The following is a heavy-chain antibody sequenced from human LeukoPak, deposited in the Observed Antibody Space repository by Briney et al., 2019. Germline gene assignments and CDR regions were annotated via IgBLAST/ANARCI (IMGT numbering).Heavy chain of an antibody. CDR3: ASPGPQPWLDAFDI. CDR2: IIPIFGTA. CDR1: GGTFSSYA. J-gene: IGHJ3*02. Sequence: SVKVSCKASGGTFSSYAISWVRQAPGQGLEWMGGIIPIFGTANYAQKFQGRVTITTDESTSTAYMELSSLRSEDTAVYYCASPGPQPWLDAFDIWGQGTMVTVSS. D-gene: IGHD3-10*01. V-gene: IGHV1-69*05.